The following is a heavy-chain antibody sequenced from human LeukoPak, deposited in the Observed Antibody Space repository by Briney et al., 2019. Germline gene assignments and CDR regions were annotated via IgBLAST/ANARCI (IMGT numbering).Heavy chain of an antibody. CDR2: ISGGSRTI. CDR1: GFTFSIYE. V-gene: IGHV3-48*03. D-gene: IGHD6-19*01. Sequence: GGSLRLSCAASGFTFSIYEMNWVRQAPGKGLEWVSYISGGSRTIFYADSVKGRFTISRDNTKNSLYLQMNSLRAEDTAVYFCARDSVAVAGSDAFDIWGQGTMVSVSS. J-gene: IGHJ3*02. CDR3: ARDSVAVAGSDAFDI.